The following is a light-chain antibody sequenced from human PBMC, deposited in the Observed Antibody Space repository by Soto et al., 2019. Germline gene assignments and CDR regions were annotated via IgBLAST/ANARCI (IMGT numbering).Light chain of an antibody. J-gene: IGKJ2*01. CDR1: QSIRGTY. CDR3: QQYGTFVYT. CDR2: GAS. Sequence: EIVLTQSPGTLSLSPGESATLSCRASQSIRGTYLAWYQQKPGQAPRLLIYGASSRATGVPDRFSGSGSGTDFSLNISRLEPADFAVYFCQQYGTFVYTFGQGTKLEIK. V-gene: IGKV3-20*01.